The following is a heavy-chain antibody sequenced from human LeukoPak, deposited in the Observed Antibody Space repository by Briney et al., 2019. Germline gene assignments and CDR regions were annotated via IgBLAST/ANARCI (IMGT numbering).Heavy chain of an antibody. D-gene: IGHD2-2*01. J-gene: IGHJ6*02. CDR3: AREGYCSSTSCYAAESYYYYGMDV. V-gene: IGHV1-2*02. Sequence: ASVKVSCKASGYTFTGYYMHWVRQAPGQGLEWKGWINPNSGGTNYAQKFQGRVTMTRDTSISTAYMELSRLRSDDTAVYYCAREGYCSSTSCYAAESYYYYGMDVWGQGTTVTVSS. CDR1: GYTFTGYY. CDR2: INPNSGGT.